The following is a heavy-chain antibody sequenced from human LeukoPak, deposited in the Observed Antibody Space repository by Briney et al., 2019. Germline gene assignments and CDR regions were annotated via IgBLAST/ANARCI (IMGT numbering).Heavy chain of an antibody. CDR2: ISSSSSYI. CDR1: GFTFSSYS. D-gene: IGHD2-2*02. V-gene: IGHV3-21*01. J-gene: IGHJ6*02. CDR3: AKSHCSSTSCYSYYYYGMDV. Sequence: GGSLRLSCAASGFTFSSYSMNWVRQAPGKGLEWVSSISSSSSYIYYADSVKGRFTISRDNSKNTLYLQMNSLRAEDTAVYYCAKSHCSSTSCYSYYYYGMDVWGQGTTVTVSS.